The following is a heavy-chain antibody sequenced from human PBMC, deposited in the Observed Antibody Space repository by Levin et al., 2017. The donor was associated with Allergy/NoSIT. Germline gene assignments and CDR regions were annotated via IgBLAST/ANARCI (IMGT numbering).Heavy chain of an antibody. CDR3: ARGGYSGYDLY. CDR1: GGTFSSYT. D-gene: IGHD5-12*01. V-gene: IGHV1-69*02. Sequence: KISCKASGGTFSSYTISWVRQAPGQGLEWMGRIIPILGIANYAQKFQGRVTITADKSTSTAYMELSSLRSEDTAVYYCARGGYSGYDLYWGQGTLVTVSS. CDR2: IIPILGIA. J-gene: IGHJ4*02.